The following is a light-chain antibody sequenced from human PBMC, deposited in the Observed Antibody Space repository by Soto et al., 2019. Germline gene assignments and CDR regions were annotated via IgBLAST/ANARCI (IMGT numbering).Light chain of an antibody. CDR3: QQYLNLPFT. Sequence: TASRWASQSVSTFLAWYQQRPGQTPRLLMYDASTRATGISARFSGSGSGTDFTLTISSLQAEDVAFYWCQQYLNLPFTFGEGTRLEIK. V-gene: IGKV3-15*01. CDR2: DAS. J-gene: IGKJ5*01. CDR1: QSVSTF.